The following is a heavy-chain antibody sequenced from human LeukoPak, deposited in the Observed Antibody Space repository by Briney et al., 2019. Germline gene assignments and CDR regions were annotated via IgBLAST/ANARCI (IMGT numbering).Heavy chain of an antibody. V-gene: IGHV3-30-3*01. CDR1: GFTFSSYA. D-gene: IGHD6-13*01. CDR3: ARLYTSSWYSGFLYMDV. CDR2: ISYDGSNK. Sequence: GRSLRLSCAASGFTFSSYAMHWVRQAPGKGLEWVAVISYDGSNKYYADSVKGRFTTSRDNVKNSLYLQMNSLRAEDTAVYYCARLYTSSWYSGFLYMDVWGKGTTVTVSS. J-gene: IGHJ6*03.